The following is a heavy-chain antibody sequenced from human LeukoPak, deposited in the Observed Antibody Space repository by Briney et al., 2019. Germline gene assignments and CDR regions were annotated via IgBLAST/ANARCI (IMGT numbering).Heavy chain of an antibody. CDR3: ARVLGRVPAALREYYFDY. V-gene: IGHV4-39*07. J-gene: IGHJ4*02. Sequence: SETLSLTCTVSGGSISSSSYYWGWIRQPPGKGLEWIGSIYYSGSTYYNPSLKSRVTISVDTSKNQFSLKLSSVTAADTAVYYCARVLGRVPAALREYYFDYWGQGTLVTVSS. CDR2: IYYSGST. D-gene: IGHD2-2*01. CDR1: GGSISSSSYY.